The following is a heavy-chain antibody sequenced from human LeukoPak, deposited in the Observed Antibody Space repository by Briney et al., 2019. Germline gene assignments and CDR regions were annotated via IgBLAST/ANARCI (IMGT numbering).Heavy chain of an antibody. CDR3: ASTTMIEGDAFDI. Sequence: GASVKVSCKASGYTFTSYDINWVRQATGQGLEWMGWMNPNSGNTGYAQKFRGRVTITRNTSISTAYMELSSLRSEDTAVYYCASTTMIEGDAFDIWGQGTMVTVSS. CDR2: MNPNSGNT. CDR1: GYTFTSYD. J-gene: IGHJ3*02. V-gene: IGHV1-8*03. D-gene: IGHD3-22*01.